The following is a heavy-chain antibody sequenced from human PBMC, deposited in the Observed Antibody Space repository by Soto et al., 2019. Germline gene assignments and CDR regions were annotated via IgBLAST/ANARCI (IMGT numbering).Heavy chain of an antibody. CDR2: INPSGGGT. Sequence: GASVKVSCKASGYPFTDYYMHWVRQAPGQGLEWMGIINPSGGGTSFAQKFQGRVTMTRDTSTRTVYMELSSLRSEDTAVYFCARGNYYDSSGYHSSEYFQLWGEGTLVTVSS. V-gene: IGHV1-46*01. J-gene: IGHJ1*01. CDR1: GYPFTDYY. CDR3: ARGNYYDSSGYHSSEYFQL. D-gene: IGHD3-22*01.